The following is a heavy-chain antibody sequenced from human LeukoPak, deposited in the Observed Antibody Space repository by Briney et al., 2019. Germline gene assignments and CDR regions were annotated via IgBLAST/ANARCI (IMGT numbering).Heavy chain of an antibody. Sequence: PGGSLRLSCAASGFTFDDYAMHWVRQAPGKGLEWVSGISWNSGSIGYADSVKGRFTISRDNAKNSLYLQMNSLRAEDTAVYYCAKDNVLRTDILTGYLGYWGQGTLVTVSS. CDR2: ISWNSGSI. CDR1: GFTFDDYA. D-gene: IGHD3-9*01. J-gene: IGHJ4*02. CDR3: AKDNVLRTDILTGYLGY. V-gene: IGHV3-9*01.